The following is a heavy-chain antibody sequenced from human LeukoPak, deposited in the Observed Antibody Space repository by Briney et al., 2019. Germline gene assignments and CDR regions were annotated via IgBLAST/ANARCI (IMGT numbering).Heavy chain of an antibody. CDR1: GFTFSSYA. CDR3: ATMRGGYEGYFDY. Sequence: GGSLRLSCAASGFTFSSYAMHWVRQAPGKGLEWVAVISYDGSNKYYADSVKGRFTISRDNSKNTLYLQMNSLRAEDTAVYYCATMRGGYEGYFDYWGQGTLVTVSS. D-gene: IGHD3-16*01. V-gene: IGHV3-30*04. CDR2: ISYDGSNK. J-gene: IGHJ4*02.